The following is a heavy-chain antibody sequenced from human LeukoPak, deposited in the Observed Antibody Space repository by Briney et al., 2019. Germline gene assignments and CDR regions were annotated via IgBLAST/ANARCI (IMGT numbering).Heavy chain of an antibody. CDR3: ARAYRLTSPRGFDP. CDR1: GGFISGYY. Sequence: SETLSLTCTVSGGFISGYYWNWIRQSPGKGLEWIGYIFYTGDTDYNPSLRSRVTMSVDRSNNRFSLQLASVITADSAFYYCARAYRLTSPRGFDPWGPGILVTVSS. J-gene: IGHJ5*02. V-gene: IGHV4-59*01. D-gene: IGHD3-16*02. CDR2: IFYTGDT.